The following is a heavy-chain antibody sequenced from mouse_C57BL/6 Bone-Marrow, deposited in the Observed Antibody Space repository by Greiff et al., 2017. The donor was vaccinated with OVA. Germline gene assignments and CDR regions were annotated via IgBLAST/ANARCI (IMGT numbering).Heavy chain of an antibody. CDR2: ISSGSSTI. CDR3: ARRGSCPYWYFDV. CDR1: GFTFSDYG. Sequence: EVKLVESGGGLVKPGGSLKLSCAASGFTFSDYGMHWVRQAPEKGLEWVAYISSGSSTIYYADTVKGRYTISRDNAKNTLYLQMTSLRSEDTAMYDCARRGSCPYWYFDVWGTGTTVTVSS. V-gene: IGHV5-17*01. J-gene: IGHJ1*03. D-gene: IGHD1-1*01.